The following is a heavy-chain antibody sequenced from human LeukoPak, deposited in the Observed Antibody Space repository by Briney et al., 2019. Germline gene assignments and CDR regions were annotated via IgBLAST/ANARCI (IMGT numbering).Heavy chain of an antibody. D-gene: IGHD5-18*01. J-gene: IGHJ4*02. Sequence: PSETLSLTCTVYGGSISSYYWSWIRQPPGKGLEWIGYIYYSGSTNYNPSLKSRVTISVDTSKNQFSLKLSSVTAADTAVYYCARAVDTAMENYFDYWGQGTLVTVSS. CDR3: ARAVDTAMENYFDY. CDR2: IYYSGST. CDR1: GGSISSYY. V-gene: IGHV4-59*01.